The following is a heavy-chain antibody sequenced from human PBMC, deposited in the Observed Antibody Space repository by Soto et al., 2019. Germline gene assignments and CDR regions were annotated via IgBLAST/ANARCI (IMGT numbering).Heavy chain of an antibody. CDR1: GFTFGDYY. CDR2: FSNSGSTM. CDR3: ARDAGSGDHDSGYHYAFDY. D-gene: IGHD3-22*01. J-gene: IGHJ4*02. V-gene: IGHV3-11*01. Sequence: VGSLRLSCAASGFTFGDYYMSWIRQAPGKGLEWVSYFSNSGSTMFYADSVKGRFTISRDNAKNSVYLHMHSLRAEDTAVYYCARDAGSGDHDSGYHYAFDYWGQGTLVTVSS.